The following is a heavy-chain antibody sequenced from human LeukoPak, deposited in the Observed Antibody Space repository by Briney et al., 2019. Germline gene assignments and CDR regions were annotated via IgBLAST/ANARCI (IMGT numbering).Heavy chain of an antibody. Sequence: ASAKVSCKASGYTFTGYYMHWVRQAPGQGLEWMGWINPNSGGTNYAQKFQGRVTMTRDTSISTAYMELSRLRSDDTAVYYCARGTMIVVVITNNWFDPWGQGTLVTVSS. CDR2: INPNSGGT. CDR3: ARGTMIVVVITNNWFDP. J-gene: IGHJ5*02. V-gene: IGHV1-2*02. CDR1: GYTFTGYY. D-gene: IGHD3-22*01.